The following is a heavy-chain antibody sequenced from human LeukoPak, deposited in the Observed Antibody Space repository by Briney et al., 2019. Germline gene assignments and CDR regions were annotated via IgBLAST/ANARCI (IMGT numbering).Heavy chain of an antibody. CDR2: IYCSGST. CDR1: GGSISSGDYY. Sequence: SETLSLTCTVSGGSISSGDYYWSWIRQPPGKGLEWIGYIYCSGSTYYNPSLKSRVTISVDTSKNQFSLKLSSVTAADTAVYYCAGGRWEYYFDYWGQGTLVTVSS. D-gene: IGHD1-26*01. CDR3: AGGRWEYYFDY. V-gene: IGHV4-30-4*01. J-gene: IGHJ4*02.